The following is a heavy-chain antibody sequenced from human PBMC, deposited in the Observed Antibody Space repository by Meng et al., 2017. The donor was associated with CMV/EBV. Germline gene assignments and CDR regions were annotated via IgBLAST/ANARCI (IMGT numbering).Heavy chain of an antibody. Sequence: GGSLRLSCAASGFTFSSSWMHWVCQAPEKGLEWVADIKCDGSEKYYVDSVKGRLTISRDNAKNSLYLQVNSLRAEDTAVYYCARELVVVVPAATPYYYYGMGVWGQGTTVTVSS. CDR3: ARELVVVVPAATPYYYYGMGV. D-gene: IGHD2-2*01. CDR1: GFTFSSSW. J-gene: IGHJ6*02. V-gene: IGHV3-52*01. CDR2: IKCDGSEK.